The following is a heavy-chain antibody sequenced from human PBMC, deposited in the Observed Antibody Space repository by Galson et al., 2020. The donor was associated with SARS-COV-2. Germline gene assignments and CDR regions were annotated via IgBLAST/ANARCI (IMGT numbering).Heavy chain of an antibody. V-gene: IGHV4-59*08. J-gene: IGHJ5*02. CDR3: ARKYYYGSGSYWFDP. CDR1: GGSISSYY. CDR2: IYYSGST. D-gene: IGHD3-10*01. Sequence: SETLSLTCTVSGGSISSYYWSWIRQPPGKGLEWIGYIYYSGSTNYNPSLKSRVTISVDTSKNQFSLKLSSVTAADTAVYYCARKYYYGSGSYWFDPWGQGTLVTVSS.